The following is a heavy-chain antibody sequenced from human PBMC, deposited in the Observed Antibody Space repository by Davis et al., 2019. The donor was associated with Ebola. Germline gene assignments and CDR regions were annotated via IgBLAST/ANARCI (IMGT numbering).Heavy chain of an antibody. CDR2: IKQDGSEK. Sequence: GGSLRLSCAVYGGSFSGYYWSWVRQAPGKGLEWVANIKQDGSEKYYVDSVKGRFTISRDNAKNSLYLQMNSLRAEDTAVYYCARVLTWYYYDSSGYGSSSFFDYWGQGTLVTVSS. CDR3: ARVLTWYYYDSSGYGSSSFFDY. V-gene: IGHV3-7*03. J-gene: IGHJ4*02. CDR1: GGSFSGYY. D-gene: IGHD3-22*01.